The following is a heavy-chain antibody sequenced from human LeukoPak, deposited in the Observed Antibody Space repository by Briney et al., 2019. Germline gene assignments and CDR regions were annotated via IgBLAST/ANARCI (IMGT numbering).Heavy chain of an antibody. CDR3: ARVGLHDFWSVLTPPFNGMDV. Sequence: PSETLSLTCTVSGGSISSYYWSWIRQPPGKGLEWIGYIYYSGSTNYNPSLKSRVTISVDTSKNQFSLKLSSVTAADTAVYYCARVGLHDFWSVLTPPFNGMDVWGQGTTVTVSS. CDR2: IYYSGST. CDR1: GGSISSYY. J-gene: IGHJ6*02. V-gene: IGHV4-59*01. D-gene: IGHD3-3*01.